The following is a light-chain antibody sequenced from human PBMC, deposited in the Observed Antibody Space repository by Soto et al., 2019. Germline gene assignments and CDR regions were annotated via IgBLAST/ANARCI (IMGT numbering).Light chain of an antibody. CDR3: QQSFSTSYT. CDR1: QTLGSN. V-gene: IGKV3-15*01. J-gene: IGKJ5*01. CDR2: GAS. Sequence: DIVMTQSPATLSVSPEERATLSCRASQTLGSNLAWYQQKPGQPPRLLIYGASTRATGVPARISGSGSGTDFTLTISSLQPEDFATYYCQQSFSTSYTFGQGTRLEIK.